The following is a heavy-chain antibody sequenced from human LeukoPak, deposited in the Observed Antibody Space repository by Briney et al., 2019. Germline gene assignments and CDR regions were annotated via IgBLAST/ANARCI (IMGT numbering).Heavy chain of an antibody. V-gene: IGHV3-48*02. J-gene: IGHJ4*02. CDR2: ISSSSSTI. CDR1: GFTFSSYS. CDR3: ARALRTLRSLEWLFDY. D-gene: IGHD3-3*01. Sequence: PGGSLRLSCAASGFTFSSYSMNWVRQAPGKGLEWVSYISSSSSTIYYADSVKGRFTISRDNAKNSLYLQMNSLRDEDTAVYYCARALRTLRSLEWLFDYWGQGTLVTVSS.